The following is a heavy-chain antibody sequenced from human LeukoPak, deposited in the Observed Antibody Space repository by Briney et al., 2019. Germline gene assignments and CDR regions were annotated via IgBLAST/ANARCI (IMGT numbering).Heavy chain of an antibody. J-gene: IGHJ3*02. D-gene: IGHD1-26*01. Sequence: HPGGSLRLSCAASGFTVSSNYMSWVRQAPGKGLEWVSVIYSGGSTYYADSVKGRFTISRDNSKNTLYLQMNSLRAEDTAVYYCARETGLVGAPFAFDIWGQGTMVTVSS. CDR3: ARETGLVGAPFAFDI. V-gene: IGHV3-53*01. CDR2: IYSGGST. CDR1: GFTVSSNY.